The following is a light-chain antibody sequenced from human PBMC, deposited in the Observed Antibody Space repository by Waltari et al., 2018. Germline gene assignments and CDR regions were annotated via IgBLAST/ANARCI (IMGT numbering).Light chain of an antibody. CDR2: RNN. J-gene: IGLJ3*02. V-gene: IGLV1-47*01. CDR3: AAWDDSLSGSWV. CDR1: SSTIGSNY. Sequence: QSVLTQPPSASGTPGHGVTISCSGSSSTIGSNYVYWYQQLPGTAPKLLIYRNNQRPSGVPDRFSGSKSGTSASLAISGLRSEDEADYYCAAWDDSLSGSWVFGGGTKLTVL.